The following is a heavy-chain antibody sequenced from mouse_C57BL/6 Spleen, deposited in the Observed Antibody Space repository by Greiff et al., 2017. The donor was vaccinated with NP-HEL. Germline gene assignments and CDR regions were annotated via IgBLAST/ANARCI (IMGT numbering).Heavy chain of an antibody. CDR1: GYSITSGYD. Sequence: EVKLLESGPGMVKPSQSLSLTCTVTGYSITSGYDWHWIRHFPGNKLEWMGYISYSGSTNYNPSLKSRISITHDTSKNHFFLKLNSVTTEDTATYYCARDLGYYGSSSPPWFAYWGQGTLVTVSA. J-gene: IGHJ3*01. CDR2: ISYSGST. CDR3: ARDLGYYGSSSPPWFAY. V-gene: IGHV3-1*01. D-gene: IGHD1-1*01.